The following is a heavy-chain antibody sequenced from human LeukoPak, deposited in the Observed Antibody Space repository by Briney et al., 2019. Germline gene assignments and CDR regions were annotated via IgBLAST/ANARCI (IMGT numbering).Heavy chain of an antibody. V-gene: IGHV3-33*01. CDR2: IWYDGSNR. CDR3: ARDQGTSVTAMVGGHFDY. J-gene: IGHJ4*02. D-gene: IGHD4-17*01. CDR1: GFTFRGNG. Sequence: ARSLSLSCAASGFTFRGNGMHWVRQAPGKGLEGVAIIWYDGSNRYYADSVKGRFTISRDNSKNTLFLQMNSLTAEDTAVYYCARDQGTSVTAMVGGHFDYWGPGTLVTVSS.